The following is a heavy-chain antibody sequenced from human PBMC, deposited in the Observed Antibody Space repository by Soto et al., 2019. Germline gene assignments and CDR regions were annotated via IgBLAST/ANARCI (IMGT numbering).Heavy chain of an antibody. Sequence: SETLSLTCAVYGGSFSGYYWTWIRQPPGTGLEWIGEINHSGSTNYNPSLKSRVTISVDTSKNQFSLKLTSVTAADTAVYYCARDKITGLFDYWGQGTLGTVAS. CDR1: GGSFSGYY. V-gene: IGHV4-34*01. J-gene: IGHJ4*02. CDR3: ARDKITGLFDY. CDR2: INHSGST. D-gene: IGHD2-8*02.